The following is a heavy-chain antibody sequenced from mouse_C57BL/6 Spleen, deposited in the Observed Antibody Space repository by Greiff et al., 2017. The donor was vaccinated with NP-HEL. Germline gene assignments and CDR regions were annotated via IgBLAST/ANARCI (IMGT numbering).Heavy chain of an antibody. V-gene: IGHV5-9-1*02. J-gene: IGHJ2*01. CDR3: TSYDPGYFDY. D-gene: IGHD2-3*01. CDR1: GFTFSSYA. Sequence: EVKLMESGEGLVKPGGSLKLSCAASGFTFSSYAMSWVRQTPEKRLEWVAYISSGGDYIYYADTVKGRFTISRDNARNTLYLQMSSLKSEDTAMYYCTSYDPGYFDYWGQGTTLTVSS. CDR2: ISSGGDYI.